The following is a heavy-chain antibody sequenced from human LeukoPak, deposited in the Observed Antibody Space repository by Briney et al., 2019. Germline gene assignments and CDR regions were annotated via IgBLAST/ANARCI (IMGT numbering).Heavy chain of an antibody. CDR3: ARGGRSARWWNY. CDR1: GGSFSGYY. Sequence: NPSETLSLTCAVYGGSFSGYYWTWIRQPPGKGLEWIGEINHSGSTNYNPSLKSRVTISVATSKNQFSLNLSSVTAADTAVYYCARGGRSARWWNYWGQGTLVTVSS. CDR2: INHSGST. D-gene: IGHD2-15*01. V-gene: IGHV4-34*01. J-gene: IGHJ4*02.